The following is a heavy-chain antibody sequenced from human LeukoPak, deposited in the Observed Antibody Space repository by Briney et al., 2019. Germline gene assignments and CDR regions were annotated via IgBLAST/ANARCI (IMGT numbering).Heavy chain of an antibody. CDR3: ARVRRSSGWYVDY. D-gene: IGHD6-19*01. J-gene: IGHJ4*02. Sequence: SQTLSLTCTVSGGSISSSSYYWGWIRQPPGKGLEWIGSIYYSGSTYYNPSLKSRVTISVDTSKNQFSLKLSSVTAADTAVYYCARVRRSSGWYVDYWGQGTLVTVSS. CDR1: GGSISSSSYY. CDR2: IYYSGST. V-gene: IGHV4-39*07.